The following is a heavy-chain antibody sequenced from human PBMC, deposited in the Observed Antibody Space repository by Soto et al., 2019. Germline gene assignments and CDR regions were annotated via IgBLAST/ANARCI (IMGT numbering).Heavy chain of an antibody. Sequence: ASVKVSCKASGYTFTSYTISWVRQAPGQGLEWVGWIGTSSGNTDSARNLQGRVTMTTDTSTSTAYMELRSLRSDDTAVYYCARDTGNFFDYWGQGTLVTVSS. CDR3: ARDTGNFFDY. J-gene: IGHJ4*02. CDR1: GYTFTSYT. CDR2: IGTSSGNT. V-gene: IGHV1-18*01.